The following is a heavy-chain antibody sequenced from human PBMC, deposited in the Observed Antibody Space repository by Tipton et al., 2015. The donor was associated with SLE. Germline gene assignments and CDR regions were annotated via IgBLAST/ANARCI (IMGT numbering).Heavy chain of an antibody. J-gene: IGHJ6*02. CDR1: GYNFNSHY. CDR2: ISPARGDT. CDR3: ARDLLYDFPSPPGV. D-gene: IGHD3-3*01. V-gene: IGHV1-46*02. Sequence: QSGAEVKKPGASVKISCKTSGYNFNSHYIHWVRQAPGEGLEWMGIISPARGDTDYAQKFQDRLTVTRDMSTRTVYMELTGLRSDDTAVYYCARDLLYDFPSPPGVWGQGTTVAVSS.